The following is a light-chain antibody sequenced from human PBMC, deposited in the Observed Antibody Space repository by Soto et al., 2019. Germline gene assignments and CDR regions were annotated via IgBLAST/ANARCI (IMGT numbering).Light chain of an antibody. CDR1: QSVSTN. Sequence: EIVMTQSPATLSVSPGERATLSCRASQSVSTNLAWYQQKPGQAPRLLIYAASVRATGIPARFSGSWSGTEFTLTISSLQSEDFAVYYCQQYDERPPNRSFGGGTKVEIK. CDR3: QQYDERPPNRS. CDR2: AAS. J-gene: IGKJ4*01. V-gene: IGKV3-15*01.